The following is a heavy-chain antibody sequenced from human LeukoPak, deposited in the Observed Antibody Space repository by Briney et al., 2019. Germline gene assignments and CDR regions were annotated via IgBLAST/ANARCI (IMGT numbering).Heavy chain of an antibody. CDR1: GYTLTELS. CDR3: ATAPVGGSGSYFDY. D-gene: IGHD3-10*01. J-gene: IGHJ4*02. Sequence: ASVKVSCKVSGYTLTELSMHWVRHAPGKGLEWRVVFDPEDGETIYAQTLQGRVTMNEDTSTDTAYMELSSLRSEDTAVYYCATAPVGGSGSYFDYWGQGTLVTVSS. V-gene: IGHV1-24*01. CDR2: FDPEDGET.